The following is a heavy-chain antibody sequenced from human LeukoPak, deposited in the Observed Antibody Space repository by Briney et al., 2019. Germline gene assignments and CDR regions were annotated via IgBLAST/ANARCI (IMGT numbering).Heavy chain of an antibody. Sequence: ASVKVSCKASGYTFTGYYMHWVRQAPGQGLEWMGWINPNSGGTNYAQKFQGRVTMTRDTSISTAYMELSRLRSDDTAVYYCAREAVAGFYYFDYWGQGTLVTVSS. D-gene: IGHD6-19*01. J-gene: IGHJ4*02. CDR3: AREAVAGFYYFDY. CDR1: GYTFTGYY. V-gene: IGHV1-2*02. CDR2: INPNSGGT.